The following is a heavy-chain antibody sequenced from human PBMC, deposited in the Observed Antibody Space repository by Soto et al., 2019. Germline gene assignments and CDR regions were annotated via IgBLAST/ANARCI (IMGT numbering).Heavy chain of an antibody. CDR2: IYSGGST. CDR1: CFTFSSNY. D-gene: IGHD5-18*01. J-gene: IGHJ4*02. CDR3: ATDSRGYSYGLFDY. V-gene: IGHV3-53*01. Sequence: GSLRLSCAASCFTFSSNYISCVRLAPGKGLEWVSVIYSGGSTYYADSVKGRFTISRDNSKNTLYLQMNSLRAEDTAVYYCATDSRGYSYGLFDYWGQGTLVTVSS.